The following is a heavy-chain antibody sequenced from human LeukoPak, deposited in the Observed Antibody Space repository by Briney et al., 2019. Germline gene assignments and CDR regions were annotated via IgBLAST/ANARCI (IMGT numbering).Heavy chain of an antibody. CDR2: IYHSGST. V-gene: IGHV4-30-2*01. D-gene: IGHD3-22*01. CDR1: GGSISSGGYS. CDR3: RGYYYDSSGYFDY. J-gene: IGHJ4*02. Sequence: PSQTLSLTCAASGGSISSGGYSWSWIRQPPGKGLEWIGYIYHSGSTYYNPSLKSRVTISVDRSKNQFSLKLSSVTAADTAVYYCRGYYYDSSGYFDYWGQGTLVTVSS.